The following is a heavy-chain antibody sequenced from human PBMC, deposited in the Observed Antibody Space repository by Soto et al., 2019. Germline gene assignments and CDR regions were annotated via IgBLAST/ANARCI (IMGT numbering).Heavy chain of an antibody. CDR1: GINFNNAW. J-gene: IGHJ4*02. CDR2: VKSKSNGETE. V-gene: IGHV3-15*01. Sequence: EVQLVESGGGLLKPGGSLRLSCLASGINFNNAWMSWGRQAPGKGLEWVGRVKSKSNGETEDYAAPVKGRFAISRDDSRNTVYLHMNNLTTEDTAVYYCITEMLQVPMWVSLYHEHWVQGTRVTVSS. D-gene: IGHD3-16*02. CDR3: ITEMLQVPMWVSLYHEH.